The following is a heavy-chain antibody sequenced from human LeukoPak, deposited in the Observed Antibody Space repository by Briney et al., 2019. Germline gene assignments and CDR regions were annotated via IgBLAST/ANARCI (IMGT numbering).Heavy chain of an antibody. Sequence: SGGSLRLPCAASGFTFSSYAMTWVRQAPGKGLEWISSISGSGGSTYSADSVKGRFTISRDNSKNTLYLQMNSLRADDTAVYYCARHLGISGPTSLTYFDYWGQGTLVTVSS. CDR1: GFTFSSYA. V-gene: IGHV3-23*01. J-gene: IGHJ4*02. D-gene: IGHD3/OR15-3a*01. CDR2: ISGSGGST. CDR3: ARHLGISGPTSLTYFDY.